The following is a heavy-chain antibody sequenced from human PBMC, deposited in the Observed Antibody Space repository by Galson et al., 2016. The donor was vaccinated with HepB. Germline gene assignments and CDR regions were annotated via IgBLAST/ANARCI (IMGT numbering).Heavy chain of an antibody. V-gene: IGHV3-21*01. D-gene: IGHD6-19*01. CDR1: GFTFSTYI. CDR3: ARGGPSPVAHFDY. CDR2: ISSSSGYI. J-gene: IGHJ4*02. Sequence: SLRLSCAASGFTFSTYIMNWVRQAPGKGLEWVSSISSSSGYIYYADSVKGRFAISRDNAENSLYLQVNSLRAEDTAVYYCARGGPSPVAHFDYWGQGTLVTVSS.